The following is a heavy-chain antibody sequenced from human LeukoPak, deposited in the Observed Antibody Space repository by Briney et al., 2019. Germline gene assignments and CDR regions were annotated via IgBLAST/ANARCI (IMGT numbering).Heavy chain of an antibody. V-gene: IGHV4-59*01. J-gene: IGHJ5*02. CDR1: GGSISSYY. CDR2: IYYSGST. Sequence: SETLSLTCTVSGGSISSYYWSWIRQPPGKGLEWIGYIYYSGSTNYNPSLKSRVTISVDTSKNQFSLKLSSVTAADTAVCYCARAAFLEWSTTGFDPWGQGTLVTVSS. CDR3: ARAAFLEWSTTGFDP. D-gene: IGHD3-3*02.